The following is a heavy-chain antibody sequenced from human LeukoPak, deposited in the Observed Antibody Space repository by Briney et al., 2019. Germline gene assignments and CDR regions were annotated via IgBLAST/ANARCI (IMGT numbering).Heavy chain of an antibody. CDR2: ISHTGTSM. CDR3: GRGHWGLDY. Sequence: GGSLRLSCAASGFTFRDSYMTWIRQAPGKGLEWVSYISHTGTSMYYADSVKGRFTISRDDAKNSLYLQMNSLRAEDTAIYYCGRGHWGLDYWGQGTRVTVSS. D-gene: IGHD7-27*01. CDR1: GFTFRDSY. V-gene: IGHV3-11*04. J-gene: IGHJ4*02.